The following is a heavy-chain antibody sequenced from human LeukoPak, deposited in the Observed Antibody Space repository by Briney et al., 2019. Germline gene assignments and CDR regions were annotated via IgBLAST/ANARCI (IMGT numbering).Heavy chain of an antibody. J-gene: IGHJ6*02. D-gene: IGHD1-26*01. CDR2: INWNGGGT. Sequence: GGCLRLSCAASGFTFKDYGMHWVRHPPGKGGEWGSSINWNGGGTDYADSVKGRFTISRDNAKNSLYLQLSSLRPEDTAFYYCAKHMRATNTYSFFGLDVWGQGTTVTVSS. CDR3: AKHMRATNTYSFFGLDV. V-gene: IGHV3-9*01. CDR1: GFTFKDYG.